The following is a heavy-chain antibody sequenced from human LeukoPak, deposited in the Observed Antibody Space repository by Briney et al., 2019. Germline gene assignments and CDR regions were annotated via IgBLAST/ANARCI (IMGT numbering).Heavy chain of an antibody. J-gene: IGHJ3*02. CDR2: IYYSGST. Sequence: GSLRLSCAASGFTFSSYWMSWVRQPPGKGLEWIASIYYSGSTYYNPSLKSRVTISVDTSKNQLSLKLSSVTAADTAVYYCARQPVGPGVGAFDIWGQGTMVTVSS. CDR1: GFTFSSYW. D-gene: IGHD1-26*01. CDR3: ARQPVGPGVGAFDI. V-gene: IGHV4-39*01.